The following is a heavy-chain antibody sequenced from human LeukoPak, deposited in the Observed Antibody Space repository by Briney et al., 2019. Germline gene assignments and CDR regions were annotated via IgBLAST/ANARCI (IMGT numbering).Heavy chain of an antibody. Sequence: VSGPTLVKPTQTLTLTCTFSGFSLSTSGVGVGWIRQPPGKALEWLALIYWDDDKRYSPSLKSRLTITKDTSKNQVVLTMTNMDPVDTATYYCAHWNYYDSSAWAFDYWGQGTLVTVSS. D-gene: IGHD3-22*01. V-gene: IGHV2-5*02. CDR2: IYWDDDK. CDR3: AHWNYYDSSAWAFDY. CDR1: GFSLSTSGVG. J-gene: IGHJ4*02.